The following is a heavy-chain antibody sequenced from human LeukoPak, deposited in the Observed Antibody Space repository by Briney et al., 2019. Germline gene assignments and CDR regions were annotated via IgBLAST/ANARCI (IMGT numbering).Heavy chain of an antibody. CDR3: ARHKAGNGWDLDY. J-gene: IGHJ4*02. CDR2: IYPGDSDT. CDR1: GYTFTSYW. D-gene: IGHD6-19*01. Sequence: GESLKISCKGSGYTFTSYWIGWVRQMPGKGLESMWFIYPGDSDTRYSPSFEGQVTISADKSISTAYLQWNSLKASDTAMYYCARHKAGNGWDLDYWGQGTLVTVSS. V-gene: IGHV5-51*01.